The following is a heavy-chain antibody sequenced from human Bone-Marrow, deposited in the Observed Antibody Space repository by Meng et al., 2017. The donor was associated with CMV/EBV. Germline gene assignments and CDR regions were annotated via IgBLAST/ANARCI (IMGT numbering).Heavy chain of an antibody. CDR2: IRYDGSNK. CDR1: GFTFSSYS. Sequence: GESLKISCAASGFTFSSYSMNWVRQAPGKGLEWVAFIRYDGSNKYYGDSVKGRFTISRDNSKNTLFLQMNSLRAEDTAVYYCAKEQGLPDYFDYWGQGTLVTVSS. V-gene: IGHV3-30*02. CDR3: AKEQGLPDYFDY. J-gene: IGHJ4*02. D-gene: IGHD2-21*02.